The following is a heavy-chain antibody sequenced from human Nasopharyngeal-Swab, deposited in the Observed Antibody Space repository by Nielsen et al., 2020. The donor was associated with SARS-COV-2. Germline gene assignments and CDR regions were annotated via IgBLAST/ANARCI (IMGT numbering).Heavy chain of an antibody. V-gene: IGHV3-33*01. D-gene: IGHD3-22*01. J-gene: IGHJ4*02. CDR3: ARDPNYYDSSGYLDY. CDR2: IWYDGSNK. Sequence: IRQPRGEGLEWVAVIWYDGSNKYYADSVKGRFTISRDNSKNTLYLQMNSLRAEDTAVYYCARDPNYYDSSGYLDYWGQGTLVTVSS.